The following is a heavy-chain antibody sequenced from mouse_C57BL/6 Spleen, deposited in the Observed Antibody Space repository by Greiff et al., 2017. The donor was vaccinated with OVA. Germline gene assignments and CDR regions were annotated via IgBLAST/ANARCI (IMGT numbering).Heavy chain of an antibody. CDR1: GYTFTSYW. CDR3: ARGLLRGDYFDY. J-gene: IGHJ2*01. CDR2: IDPNSGGT. V-gene: IGHV1-72*01. Sequence: QVHVKQPGAELVKPGASVKLSCKASGYTFTSYWMHWVKQRPGRGLEWIGRIDPNSGGTKYNEKFKSKATLTVDKPSSTAYMQLSSLTSEDSAVYYCARGLLRGDYFDYWGQGTTLTVSS. D-gene: IGHD1-1*01.